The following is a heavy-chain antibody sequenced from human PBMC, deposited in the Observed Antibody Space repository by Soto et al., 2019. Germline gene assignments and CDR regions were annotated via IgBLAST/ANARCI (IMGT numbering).Heavy chain of an antibody. D-gene: IGHD3-9*01. CDR1: GFTFSSYG. J-gene: IGHJ6*02. CDR2: IWYDGSNK. V-gene: IGHV3-33*01. CDR3: ARDQGIEYYDILTVIQPDYYYYGMDV. Sequence: PGGSLILSCAASGFTFSSYGMHWVRQAPGKGLEWVAVIWYDGSNKYYADSVKGRFTISRDNSKNTLYLQMNSLRAEDTAVYYCARDQGIEYYDILTVIQPDYYYYGMDVWGQGTTVTVSS.